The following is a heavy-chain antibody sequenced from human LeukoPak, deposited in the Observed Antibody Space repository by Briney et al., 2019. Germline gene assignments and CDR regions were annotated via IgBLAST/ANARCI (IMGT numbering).Heavy chain of an antibody. V-gene: IGHV5-51*01. J-gene: IGHJ6*03. Sequence: GESLKISCKGSGYSFTSYWIGCVRRMPRKGLEWMGIIYPGDSDTRYSPSFQGQVTISADKSISTAYLQWSSLKASDTAMYYCARRATDDYYYYMDVWGKGTTVTVSS. CDR2: IYPGDSDT. CDR3: ARRATDDYYYYMDV. CDR1: GYSFTSYW. D-gene: IGHD5-24*01.